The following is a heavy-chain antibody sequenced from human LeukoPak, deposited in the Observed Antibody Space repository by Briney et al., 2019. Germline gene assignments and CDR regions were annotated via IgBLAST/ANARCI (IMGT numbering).Heavy chain of an antibody. D-gene: IGHD6-19*01. Sequence: PSETLSLTCTVSGGSISSSSYYWGWIRQPPGKGLEWIGSIYYSGSTYYNPSLKSRVTISVDTSKNQFSLKLSSVTAADTAVYYCAGSSGWSSPSVYWGQGTLVTVSS. CDR2: IYYSGST. V-gene: IGHV4-39*07. CDR3: AGSSGWSSPSVY. CDR1: GGSISSSSYY. J-gene: IGHJ4*02.